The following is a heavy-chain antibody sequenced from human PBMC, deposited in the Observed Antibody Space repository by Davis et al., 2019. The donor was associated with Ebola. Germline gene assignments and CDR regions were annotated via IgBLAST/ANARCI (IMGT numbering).Heavy chain of an antibody. CDR3: ARGWFGDDIYYYYYGMDV. V-gene: IGHV3-64*01. CDR2: ISSNGGST. D-gene: IGHD3-10*01. J-gene: IGHJ6*04. CDR1: GFTFSSYG. Sequence: GGSLRLSCAASGFTFSSYGMHWVRQAPGKGLEYVSAISSNGGSTYYANSVKGRFTISRDNSRNTLYLQMSSLRADDTAVYYCARGWFGDDIYYYYYGMDVWGKGTTVTVSS.